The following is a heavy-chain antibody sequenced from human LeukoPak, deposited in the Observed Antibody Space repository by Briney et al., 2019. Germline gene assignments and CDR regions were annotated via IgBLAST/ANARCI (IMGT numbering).Heavy chain of an antibody. CDR2: VSTYNGNT. Sequence: ASVRVSCKASGYTFTSHGISWVRQAPGQGLEWMGWVSTYNGNTNYVPKYQGRVTMTTDTSTSTAYMELRSLRSDDTAVYYCARDVDTATDQINDYWGQGTLVTVSS. V-gene: IGHV1-18*04. CDR3: ARDVDTATDQINDY. J-gene: IGHJ4*02. D-gene: IGHD5-18*01. CDR1: GYTFTSHG.